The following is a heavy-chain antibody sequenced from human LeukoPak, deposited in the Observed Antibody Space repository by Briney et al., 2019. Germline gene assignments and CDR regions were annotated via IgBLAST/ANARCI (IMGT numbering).Heavy chain of an antibody. J-gene: IGHJ4*02. V-gene: IGHV3-7*01. Sequence: GGSMRLSCAASGFTFNMYWMTWVRQAPGKGLESVAYINKDGSDKYYVDSVKGRFTVSRDNAKNSLYLQMNSLRAEDTAVHYCARDAGYGGNSDYWGQGTLVTVSS. CDR1: GFTFNMYW. CDR3: ARDAGYGGNSDY. CDR2: INKDGSDK. D-gene: IGHD4-23*01.